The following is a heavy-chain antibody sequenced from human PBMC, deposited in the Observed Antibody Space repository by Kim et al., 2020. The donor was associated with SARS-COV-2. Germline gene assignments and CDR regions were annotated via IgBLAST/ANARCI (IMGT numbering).Heavy chain of an antibody. V-gene: IGHV3-30*18. D-gene: IGHD3-10*01. CDR2: ISYDGSNK. CDR1: GFTFSSYG. J-gene: IGHJ4*02. Sequence: GGSLRLSCAASGFTFSSYGMHWVRQAPGKGLEWVAVISYDGSNKYYADSVKGRFTISRDNSKNTLYLQMNSLRAEDTAVYYCAKDPWYYGSGSYSSWWDWGQGTLVTVSS. CDR3: AKDPWYYGSGSYSSWWD.